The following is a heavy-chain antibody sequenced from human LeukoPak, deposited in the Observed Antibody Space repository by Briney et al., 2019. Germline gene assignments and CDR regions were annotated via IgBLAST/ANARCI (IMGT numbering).Heavy chain of an antibody. CDR3: ARDDDFWSGGDFDY. J-gene: IGHJ4*02. CDR1: GFTFSSYA. D-gene: IGHD3-3*01. V-gene: IGHV3-30-3*01. CDR2: ISYDGSNK. Sequence: GGSLRLSWAASGFTFSSYAMHWVRQAPGKGLEWVAVISYDGSNKYYADSVKGRFTISRDNSKNTLYLQMNSLRAEDTAVYYCARDDDFWSGGDFDYWGQGTLVTVSS.